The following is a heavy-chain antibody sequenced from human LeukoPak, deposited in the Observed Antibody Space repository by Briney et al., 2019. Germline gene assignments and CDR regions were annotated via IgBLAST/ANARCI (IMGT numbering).Heavy chain of an antibody. V-gene: IGHV3-21*04. J-gene: IGHJ4*02. CDR3: AKDRQDVVVTAIRFDS. CDR1: GFTFSGYT. CDR2: ISSSSSYI. Sequence: PGGSLRLSCAASGFTFSGYTMNWVRQAPGKGLEWVSSISSSSSYIYFADSVKDRITISRDNSKNTLYLQMDSLRAGDTALYYCAKDRQDVVVTAIRFDSWGQGTLVTVSS. D-gene: IGHD2-21*02.